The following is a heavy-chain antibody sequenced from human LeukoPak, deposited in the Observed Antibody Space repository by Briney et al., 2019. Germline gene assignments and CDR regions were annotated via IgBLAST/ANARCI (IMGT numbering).Heavy chain of an antibody. Sequence: PETLSLTCTVSGGSISSYYWSWIRQPPGKGLEWIGYIYYSGSTNYNPSLKSRVTISVDTSKNQFSLKLSSVTAADTAVYYCASSTYYDILTGYYHFDYWGQGTLVTVSS. D-gene: IGHD3-9*01. CDR1: GGSISSYY. J-gene: IGHJ4*02. CDR3: ASSTYYDILTGYYHFDY. V-gene: IGHV4-59*01. CDR2: IYYSGST.